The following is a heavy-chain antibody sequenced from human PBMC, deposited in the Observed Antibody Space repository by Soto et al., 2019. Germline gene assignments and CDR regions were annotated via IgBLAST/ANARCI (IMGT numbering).Heavy chain of an antibody. J-gene: IGHJ6*02. CDR1: GYSFTSYW. V-gene: IGHV5-51*01. Sequence: PGESLKISCKGSGYSFTSYWIGWVRQMPGKGLEWMGIIYPGDSDTRYSPSFQGQVTISRDNSKNTLYLQMNSLRAEDTAVYYCAKDRGTYYDFWSGYYPDYYYYYGMDVWGQGTTVTVSS. D-gene: IGHD3-3*01. CDR3: AKDRGTYYDFWSGYYPDYYYYYGMDV. CDR2: IYPGDSDT.